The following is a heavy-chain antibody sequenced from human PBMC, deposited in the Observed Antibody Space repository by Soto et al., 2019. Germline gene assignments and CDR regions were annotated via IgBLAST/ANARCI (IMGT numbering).Heavy chain of an antibody. CDR1: GTSISSYY. CDR3: ARYNSYAIDY. D-gene: IGHD2-8*01. V-gene: IGHV4-59*01. Sequence: PSETLSLTGTVSGTSISSYYWSWIPQPPGKGLEWIANIHESGTTNYTPSIASRVTLSVDTYKNQFSLKMTSVTAADRAMYFCARYNSYAIDYWGRGSLVTSPQ. CDR2: IHESGTT. J-gene: IGHJ4*02.